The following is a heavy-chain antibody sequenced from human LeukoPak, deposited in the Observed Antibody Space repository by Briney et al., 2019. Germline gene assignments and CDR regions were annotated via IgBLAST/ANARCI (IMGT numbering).Heavy chain of an antibody. D-gene: IGHD6-19*01. J-gene: IGHJ4*02. Sequence: GGSLRLSCAASGFTFSSYDMRWVRQATGKGLEWVSAIGTAGDTYYPGSVKGRFTISRENAKNSLYLQMNSLRAGDTAVYYCARGAVAGTITNWGQGTLVTVSS. CDR1: GFTFSSYD. CDR3: ARGAVAGTITN. V-gene: IGHV3-13*01. CDR2: IGTAGDT.